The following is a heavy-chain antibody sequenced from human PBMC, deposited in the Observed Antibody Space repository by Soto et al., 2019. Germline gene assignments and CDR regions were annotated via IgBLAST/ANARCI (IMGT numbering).Heavy chain of an antibody. CDR3: ASGASRWYPYFFDS. CDR1: EGTYTSYA. CDR2: IIPYYNTL. D-gene: IGHD6-13*01. Sequence: GASVKTSGKASEGTYTSYAIVSVRQAPGQGLEWMGGIIPYYNTLNYAQKLQDRVTITADDSTNTVYMELSSLRSDDTAVYFCASGASRWYPYFFDSWAQGALVTVSS. V-gene: IGHV1-69*13. J-gene: IGHJ4*02.